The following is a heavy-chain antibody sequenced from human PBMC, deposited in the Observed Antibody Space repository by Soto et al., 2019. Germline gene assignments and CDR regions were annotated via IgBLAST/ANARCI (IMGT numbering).Heavy chain of an antibody. Sequence: KPSETLSLTCTVSGGSISSYYWSWIRQPAGKGLEWIGRIYTSGSTNYNPSLKSRVTMSVDTSKNQFSLKLSSVTAADTAVYYCARDGRDYYDSSGYQYYYYGMDVWGQGTTVTVSS. CDR3: ARDGRDYYDSSGYQYYYYGMDV. CDR1: GGSISSYY. CDR2: IYTSGST. V-gene: IGHV4-4*07. D-gene: IGHD3-22*01. J-gene: IGHJ6*02.